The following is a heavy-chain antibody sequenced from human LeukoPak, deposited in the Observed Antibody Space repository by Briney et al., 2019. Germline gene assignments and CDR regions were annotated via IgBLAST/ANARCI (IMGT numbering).Heavy chain of an antibody. CDR3: ARAGGDGYNPMWDY. J-gene: IGHJ4*02. CDR2: ISSSTSTI. D-gene: IGHD5-24*01. V-gene: IGHV3-48*02. CDR1: GFTFSTYS. Sequence: GVSLRLSCAASGFTFSTYSMNWVRQAPGKGLEWVSYISSSTSTIYYADSVKGRFTISRDNAKNSLYLQMNSLRDEDTAVYYCARAGGDGYNPMWDYWGQGTLVTVSS.